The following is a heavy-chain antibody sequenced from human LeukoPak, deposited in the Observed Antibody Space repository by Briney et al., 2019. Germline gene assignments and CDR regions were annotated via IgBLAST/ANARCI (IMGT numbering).Heavy chain of an antibody. J-gene: IGHJ4*02. CDR1: GGSISSGDYY. D-gene: IGHD5-24*01. CDR2: IYYSGST. CDR3: ASTNGYTNGRFFDY. Sequence: SQTLSLTCTVSGGSISSGDYYWSWIRQPPGKGLEWIGYIYYSGSTYYNPSLKSRVTISVDTSKNQFSLKLSSVTAADTAVYYCASTNGYTNGRFFDYWGQGTLVTVSS. V-gene: IGHV4-30-4*01.